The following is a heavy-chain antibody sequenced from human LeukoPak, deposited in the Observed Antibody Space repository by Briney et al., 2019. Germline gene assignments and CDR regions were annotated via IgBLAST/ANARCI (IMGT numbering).Heavy chain of an antibody. CDR2: ISSSSSYI. V-gene: IGHV3-21*04. J-gene: IGHJ4*02. Sequence: GGSLRLSCAASGFTVSSNYMSWVRQAPGKGLEWVSSISSSSSYIYYADSVKGRFTISRDNAKNSLYLQMNFLRAEDTAVYYCARRYSGTYYFDYWGQGTLVTVSS. CDR3: ARRYSGTYYFDY. CDR1: GFTVSSNY. D-gene: IGHD1-26*01.